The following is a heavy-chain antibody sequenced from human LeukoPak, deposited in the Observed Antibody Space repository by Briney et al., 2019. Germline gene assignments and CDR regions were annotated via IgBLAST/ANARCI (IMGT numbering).Heavy chain of an antibody. V-gene: IGHV3-48*01. CDR1: GFTFSNYN. Sequence: GGSLRLSCAASGFTFSNYNMNWVRQAPGKGLECLAYISGSGSGIYYADSVKGRLTLSRDNAKNSLYLQMNSLRAEDTAVYYCARDPVFSDSSGYYFDYWGQGTLVTVSS. CDR3: ARDPVFSDSSGYYFDY. CDR2: ISGSGSGI. D-gene: IGHD3-22*01. J-gene: IGHJ4*02.